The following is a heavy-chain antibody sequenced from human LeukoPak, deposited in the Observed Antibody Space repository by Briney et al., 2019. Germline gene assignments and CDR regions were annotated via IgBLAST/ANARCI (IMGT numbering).Heavy chain of an antibody. J-gene: IGHJ4*02. Sequence: GGSLRLSCAASGFTFSSYGMHWVRQAPGKGLEWVAVISYDGSNKYYADSVKGRFTISRDNSKNTLYLQMNSLRAEDTAVYYCAKDVDTAMVTGGASDYWGQGTLVTVSS. CDR2: ISYDGSNK. D-gene: IGHD5-18*01. V-gene: IGHV3-30*18. CDR1: GFTFSSYG. CDR3: AKDVDTAMVTGGASDY.